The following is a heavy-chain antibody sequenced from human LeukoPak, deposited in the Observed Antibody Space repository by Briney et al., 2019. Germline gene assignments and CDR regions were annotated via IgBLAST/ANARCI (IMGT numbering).Heavy chain of an antibody. Sequence: SVKVSCKTSGGTFNNSAISWVRQAPGQGLEWLGGIMPLFGTAGYAQKFRGRVTNTKDESTRTVYLELTSLTSDDTAVYYCARDVHGDYGSGWFDPWGQGTLVSVSS. V-gene: IGHV1-69*05. D-gene: IGHD4-17*01. CDR2: IMPLFGTA. CDR3: ARDVHGDYGSGWFDP. CDR1: GGTFNNSA. J-gene: IGHJ5*02.